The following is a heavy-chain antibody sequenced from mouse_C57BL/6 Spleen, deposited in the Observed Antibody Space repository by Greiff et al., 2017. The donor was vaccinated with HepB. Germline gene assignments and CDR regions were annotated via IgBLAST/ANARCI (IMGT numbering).Heavy chain of an antibody. D-gene: IGHD1-1*01. Sequence: VQLQQSGPGLVQPSQSLSITCTVSGFSLTSYGVHWVRQSPGKGLEWLGVIWSGGSTDYNAAFISRLSISKDNSKSQVFFKMNSLQADDTAIYYCASPPWEYYGSSYGCAYWGQGTLVTVSA. V-gene: IGHV2-2*01. CDR3: ASPPWEYYGSSYGCAY. CDR1: GFSLTSYG. CDR2: IWSGGST. J-gene: IGHJ3*01.